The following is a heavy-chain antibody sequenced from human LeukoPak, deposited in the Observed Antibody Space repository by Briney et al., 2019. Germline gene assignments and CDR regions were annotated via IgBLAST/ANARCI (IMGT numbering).Heavy chain of an antibody. CDR3: ARVTDDAFDI. CDR1: GGTFSDHY. CDR2: INHSGST. Sequence: SETLSLTCGAYGGTFSDHYWSWVRQTPGKGLEWIGEINHSGSTNYNPSLKSRVTISVDKSKNQFSLKLSSATAADTAVYYCARVTDDAFDIWGQGTMVTVSS. J-gene: IGHJ3*02. V-gene: IGHV4-34*01.